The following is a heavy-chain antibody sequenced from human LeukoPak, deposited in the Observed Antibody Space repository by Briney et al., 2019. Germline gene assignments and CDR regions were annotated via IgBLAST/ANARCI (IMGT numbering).Heavy chain of an antibody. CDR2: IKSDGSGI. J-gene: IGHJ4*02. V-gene: IGHV3-74*01. D-gene: IGHD3-10*01. CDR3: TSGSYYNDY. CDR1: GFTFSSYW. Sequence: GGSLRLSCTASGFTFSSYWMHWIRQAPGKGLVWVSHIKSDGSGINYADSVKGRFTISRDNAKNTLYLQMNSLRAEDTAVYYCTSGSYYNDYWGQGTLVSVSS.